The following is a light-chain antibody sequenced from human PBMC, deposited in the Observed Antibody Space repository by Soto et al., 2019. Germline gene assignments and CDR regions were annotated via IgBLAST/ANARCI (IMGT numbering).Light chain of an antibody. J-gene: IGLJ1*01. CDR2: DVS. CDR3: SSYTSSSTLL. CDR1: SSDVGGYNY. V-gene: IGLV2-14*01. Sequence: QSVLAQPASVSGSPGQSITISCTGTSSDVGGYNYVSWYQQHPGKAPKLMIYDVSNRPSGVSNRLSGSKSGNTASLTISGLQAEDEADYYCSSYTSSSTLLFGTGTKVTVL.